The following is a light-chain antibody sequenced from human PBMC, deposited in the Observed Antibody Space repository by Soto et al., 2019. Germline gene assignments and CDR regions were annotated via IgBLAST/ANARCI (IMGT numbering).Light chain of an antibody. J-gene: IGKJ4*01. CDR3: HQYYDCFHT. Sequence: DIEMTQSPSTLSASAGDRATISCRASQSISNWLAWYQQKLGKAPKLLIYDASTLERGIPSRFSGSGSGTEFTLTISSLQPDDFATYYCHQYYDCFHTFGRGTKVEIK. CDR2: DAS. CDR1: QSISNW. V-gene: IGKV1-5*01.